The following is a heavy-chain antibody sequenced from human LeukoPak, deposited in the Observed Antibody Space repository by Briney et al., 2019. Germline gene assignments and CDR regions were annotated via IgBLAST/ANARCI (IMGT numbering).Heavy chain of an antibody. CDR1: GFTLDKFA. J-gene: IGHJ3*01. CDR3: AKGDNFGRVADAFDS. CDR2: ITSGADT. D-gene: IGHD1-1*01. V-gene: IGHV3-23*01. Sequence: PGGSLRLSCAASGFTLDKFAMSWVRQAPGKGLQWVSTITSGADTYYADSVKGRFSISRDNSRNTVSVQMHSLRADDTAVYFCAKGDNFGRVADAFDSWGQGTMVTVSS.